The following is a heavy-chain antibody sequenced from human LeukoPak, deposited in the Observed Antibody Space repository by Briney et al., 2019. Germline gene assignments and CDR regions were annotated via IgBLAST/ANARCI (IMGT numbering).Heavy chain of an antibody. CDR3: ARGQVVPAAGGWFDP. Sequence: SETLSLTCAVYGGSFSGYYWSWIRQPPGKGLEWIGEIDHSGSTNYNPSLKSRVTISVDTSKNQFSLKLSSVTAADTAVYYCARGQVVPAAGGWFDPWGQGTLVTVSS. CDR2: IDHSGST. J-gene: IGHJ5*02. V-gene: IGHV4-34*01. CDR1: GGSFSGYY. D-gene: IGHD2-2*01.